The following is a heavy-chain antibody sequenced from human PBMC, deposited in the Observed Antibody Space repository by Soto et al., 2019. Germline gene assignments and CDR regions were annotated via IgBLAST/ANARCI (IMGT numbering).Heavy chain of an antibody. Sequence: GEPLKISCKGSGCSFTSYCIGWVSQMPGKGLEWMGIIYPGDSDTRYSPSFQGQVTISVDTSKNQFSLKLSSVTAADTAVYYCARSIVVVVAASRGSFDYWGQGTLVTVSS. CDR2: IYPGDSDT. V-gene: IGHV5-51*01. CDR3: ARSIVVVVAASRGSFDY. J-gene: IGHJ4*02. D-gene: IGHD2-15*01. CDR1: GCSFTSYC.